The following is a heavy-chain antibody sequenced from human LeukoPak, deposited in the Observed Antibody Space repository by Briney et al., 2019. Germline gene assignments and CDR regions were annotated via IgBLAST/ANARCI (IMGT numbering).Heavy chain of an antibody. D-gene: IGHD3-16*01. Sequence: SETLSLTCTVSGGSISSGGYYWIRQPAGKGLEWIGRTDTSGSINYNPSLKSRITISLDTSKNQFSLKLSSVTAADTAVYYCARGVMEVAGFYYFDCWGQGTLVTVSS. CDR2: TDTSGSI. CDR1: GGSISSGG. CDR3: ARGVMEVAGFYYFDC. V-gene: IGHV4-61*02. J-gene: IGHJ4*02.